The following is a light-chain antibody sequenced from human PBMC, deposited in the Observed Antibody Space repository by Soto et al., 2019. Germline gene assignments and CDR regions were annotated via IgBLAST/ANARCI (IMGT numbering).Light chain of an antibody. V-gene: IGKV1-27*01. Sequence: DIQMTQSPSSLSPSVGDRVTITCRASQGISNYVAWYQQKPGKVPKLLIYAASTLQSGVPSRFSGSGSGTDFTLTISSLQPEDVATYYCQKYNSAQYTFGQGTKLEIK. CDR2: AAS. CDR3: QKYNSAQYT. J-gene: IGKJ2*01. CDR1: QGISNY.